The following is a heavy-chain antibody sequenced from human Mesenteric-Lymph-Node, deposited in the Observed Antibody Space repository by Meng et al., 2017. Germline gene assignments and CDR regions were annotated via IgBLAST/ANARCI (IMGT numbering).Heavy chain of an antibody. Sequence: GGSLRLSCVASGFTFDDYTMHWVRQAPGKGLEWVSLISWDGGSTYYADSVKGRFTISRDNSKNSLYLQMNSLRTEDTASYYCAKELGSSTSYYYYYGMDVWGQGTTVTVSS. V-gene: IGHV3-43*01. J-gene: IGHJ6*02. D-gene: IGHD2-2*01. CDR2: ISWDGGST. CDR1: GFTFDDYT. CDR3: AKELGSSTSYYYYYGMDV.